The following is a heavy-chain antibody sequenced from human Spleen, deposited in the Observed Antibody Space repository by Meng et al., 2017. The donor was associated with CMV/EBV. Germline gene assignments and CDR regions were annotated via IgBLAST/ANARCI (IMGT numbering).Heavy chain of an antibody. D-gene: IGHD4-17*01. Sequence: YTFTSYDINWVRQATGQGLEWMGWMNPNSGNTGYAQKFQGRVTITRNTSISTAHMELSSLRSEDTAVYYCARGAYGDYGVDWYFDLWGRGTLVTVSS. V-gene: IGHV1-8*03. CDR2: MNPNSGNT. J-gene: IGHJ2*01. CDR3: ARGAYGDYGVDWYFDL. CDR1: YTFTSYD.